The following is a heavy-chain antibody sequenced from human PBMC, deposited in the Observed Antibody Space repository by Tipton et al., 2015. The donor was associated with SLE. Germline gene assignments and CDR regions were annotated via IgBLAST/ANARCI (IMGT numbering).Heavy chain of an antibody. Sequence: TLSLTCTVSGDSISSSTYYWGWIRQPPGKGLEWIGNMYFSGSTYYSPSLKSRVTISVDTSRNQFSLQVSSVTAADTALYYCARGMLTWRGAIIGVDVWGQGTSVNVSS. CDR1: GDSISSSTYY. V-gene: IGHV4-39*07. D-gene: IGHD2-8*01. CDR2: MYFSGST. J-gene: IGHJ6*02. CDR3: ARGMLTWRGAIIGVDV.